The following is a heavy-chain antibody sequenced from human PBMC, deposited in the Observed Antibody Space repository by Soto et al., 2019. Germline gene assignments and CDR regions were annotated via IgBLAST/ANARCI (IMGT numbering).Heavy chain of an antibody. Sequence: GGSLRLSCAASGFTFSSYSMNWVRQAPGKGLEWVSYISSSSSTIYYADSVKGRFTISRDNAKNSLYLQMNSLRDEDTAVYYCARAYPYSSSWYYFDYWGQGTLVTVSS. CDR1: GFTFSSYS. D-gene: IGHD6-13*01. V-gene: IGHV3-48*02. CDR3: ARAYPYSSSWYYFDY. J-gene: IGHJ4*02. CDR2: ISSSSSTI.